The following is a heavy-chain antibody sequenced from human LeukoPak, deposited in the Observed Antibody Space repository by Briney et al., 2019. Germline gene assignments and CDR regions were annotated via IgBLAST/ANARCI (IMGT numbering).Heavy chain of an antibody. J-gene: IGHJ6*02. CDR3: ARGLRGGAYGMDV. Sequence: GSLRLSCAASGFTFSSYGMHWVRQPPGKGLEWIGEINHSGSTNYNPSLKSRVTISVDTSKNQFSLKLSSVTAADTAVYYCARGLRGGAYGMDVWGQGTTVTVSS. CDR2: INHSGST. V-gene: IGHV4-34*01. CDR1: GFTFSSYG. D-gene: IGHD3-10*01.